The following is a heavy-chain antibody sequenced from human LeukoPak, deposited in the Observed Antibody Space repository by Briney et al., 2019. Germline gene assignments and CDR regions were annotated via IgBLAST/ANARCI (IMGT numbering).Heavy chain of an antibody. V-gene: IGHV1-69*04. CDR2: IIPIFGIA. CDR1: GGTFSSYA. CDR3: ARVRSIVVVPAASEVGFDY. Sequence: AASVKVSCKASGGTFSSYAISWVRHAPGQGLEWMGRIIPIFGIANYAQKFQGRVTITADKSTSTAYMELSSLRSEDTAVYYCARVRSIVVVPAASEVGFDYWGQGTLVTVSS. J-gene: IGHJ4*02. D-gene: IGHD2-2*01.